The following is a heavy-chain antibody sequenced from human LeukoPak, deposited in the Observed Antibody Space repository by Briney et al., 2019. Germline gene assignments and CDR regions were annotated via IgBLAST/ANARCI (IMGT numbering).Heavy chain of an antibody. CDR3: AKDHSDDYGDSN. Sequence: VQPGGSLRLSCAASGFSFSSYTMSWVRQAPGKGLEWVSAISGSGGSTYYADSVKGRFTISRDNSKNTLYLQMNSLRAEDTAVYYCAKDHSDDYGDSNWGQGTLVTVSS. D-gene: IGHD4-17*01. J-gene: IGHJ4*02. CDR1: GFSFSSYT. V-gene: IGHV3-23*01. CDR2: ISGSGGST.